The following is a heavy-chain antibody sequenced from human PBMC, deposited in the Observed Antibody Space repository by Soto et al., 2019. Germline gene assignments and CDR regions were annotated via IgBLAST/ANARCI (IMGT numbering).Heavy chain of an antibody. CDR2: MNSDGSTT. V-gene: IGHV3-74*01. CDR3: ATAEVDY. CDR1: GFTFGNYW. Sequence: GGSLRLSCAASGFTFGNYWMHWVRQAPGKGLEWVSRMNSDGSTTNYADSVKGRFTVSRDNAKDTLYLQMNSLRAEDTAVYYCATAEVDYWGPGTLVTVSS. J-gene: IGHJ4*02.